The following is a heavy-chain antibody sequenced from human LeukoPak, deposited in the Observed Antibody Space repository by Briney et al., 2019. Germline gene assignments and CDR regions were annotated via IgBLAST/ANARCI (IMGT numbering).Heavy chain of an antibody. J-gene: IGHJ4*02. CDR2: VWYDGSNK. V-gene: IGHV3-33*01. CDR1: GFTFSSHG. D-gene: IGHD4-23*01. Sequence: GSLRLSCAASGFTFSSHGMHWVRQAPGKGLEWVAVVWYDGSNKYYADSVKCRFTISRDNSKDTLYLQMDSLRAEDTAVYYCARWGPGKVDDYWGQGTLVTVSS. CDR3: ARWGPGKVDDY.